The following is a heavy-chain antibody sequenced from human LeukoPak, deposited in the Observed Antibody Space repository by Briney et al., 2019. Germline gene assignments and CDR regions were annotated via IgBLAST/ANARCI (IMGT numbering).Heavy chain of an antibody. Sequence: PGGSLRLSCAASGFTFDDYGMSWVRQAPGKGLEWVALISFDGGNKFYADSVKGRFTISRDNSKNTLYLQMNSLRTEDTAVYSCARDGGGYSTYYYMDVWGKRTTVTVSS. CDR3: ARDGGGYSTYYYMDV. D-gene: IGHD2-15*01. CDR1: GFTFDDYG. V-gene: IGHV3-30*03. J-gene: IGHJ6*03. CDR2: ISFDGGNK.